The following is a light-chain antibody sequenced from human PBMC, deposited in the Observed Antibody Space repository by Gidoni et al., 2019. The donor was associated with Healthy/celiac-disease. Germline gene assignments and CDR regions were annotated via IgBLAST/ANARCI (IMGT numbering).Light chain of an antibody. CDR3: MQALQTPPWT. Sequence: DIVMTQSPLSLPVTPGEPASISCRSSQSLLHSNGYNYLDWYLQKPGQSPQLLIYLGSNRASGVPDRFRGSGSGTDFTLKISRVEAEDVGVYYCMQALQTPPWTFXXXTKVEIK. J-gene: IGKJ1*01. V-gene: IGKV2-28*01. CDR2: LGS. CDR1: QSLLHSNGYNY.